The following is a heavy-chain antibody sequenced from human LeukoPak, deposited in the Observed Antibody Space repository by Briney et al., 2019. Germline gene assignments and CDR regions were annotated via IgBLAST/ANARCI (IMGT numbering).Heavy chain of an antibody. CDR1: GGPTSRSTTFY. V-gene: IGHV4-39*01. Sequence: PSETLSLTCTVSGGPTSRSTTFYWGWIRRSPGKGLEWIGSIYYSGSTYYNPSLKSRVTISVDTSKNQFSLNLNSVTVADTAVYYCARNNSIMENFDSWGQGTLVTVSS. J-gene: IGHJ4*02. CDR2: IYYSGST. D-gene: IGHD3-16*01. CDR3: ARNNSIMENFDS.